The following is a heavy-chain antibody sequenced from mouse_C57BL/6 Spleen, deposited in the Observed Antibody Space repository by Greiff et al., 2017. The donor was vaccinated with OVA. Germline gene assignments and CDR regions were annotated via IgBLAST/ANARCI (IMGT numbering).Heavy chain of an antibody. V-gene: IGHV1-64*01. J-gene: IGHJ3*01. CDR3: ARMKGYAY. CDR1: GYTFTSYW. Sequence: QVQLQQSGAELVKPGASVKLSCKASGYTFTSYWMHWVKQRPGQGLEWIGMIHTNSGSTNYNEKFKSKATMTVDKSTSTAYMQLSSLTSEDSAVYYCARMKGYAYWDQGTLVTVSA. CDR2: IHTNSGST.